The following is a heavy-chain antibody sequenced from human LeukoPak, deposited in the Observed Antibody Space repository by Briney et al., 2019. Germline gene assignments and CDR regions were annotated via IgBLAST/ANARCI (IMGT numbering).Heavy chain of an antibody. CDR2: IFGSGGSP. CDR1: GFTFGSHA. Sequence: GGSLRLSCEASGFTFGSHAMYWVRQAPGKGLEWVAGIFGSGGSPHYADPVKGRFTIYRDNSRNTVYLQINSLRAEDTAVYYCGKTTVGYSSGQKPAWPVDYWGQGTLVTVSS. J-gene: IGHJ4*02. V-gene: IGHV3-23*01. D-gene: IGHD5-18*01. CDR3: GKTTVGYSSGQKPAWPVDY.